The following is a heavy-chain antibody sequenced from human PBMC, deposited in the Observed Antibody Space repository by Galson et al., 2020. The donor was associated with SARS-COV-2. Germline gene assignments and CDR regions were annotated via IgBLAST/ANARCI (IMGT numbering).Heavy chain of an antibody. J-gene: IGHJ4*02. D-gene: IGHD6-13*01. V-gene: IGHV4-39*01. CDR3: ARRLYGSSAFDY. Sequence: SETLSLTCTVSGGSISSSSYYWGWIRQPPGKGLEWLGSIYYSGSTYYNPSLESRITISVDMSKNQFSLKLSSVTAADTAVYYCARRLYGSSAFDYWGQGALVTVSS. CDR2: IYYSGST. CDR1: GGSISSSSYY.